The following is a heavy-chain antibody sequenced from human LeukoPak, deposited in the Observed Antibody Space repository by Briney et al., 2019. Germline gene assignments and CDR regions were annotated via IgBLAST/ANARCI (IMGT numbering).Heavy chain of an antibody. CDR2: IWYDGSKK. J-gene: IGHJ3*02. CDR3: ARRVASTNDAFDI. V-gene: IGHV3-33*01. CDR1: GFTFSDYG. D-gene: IGHD3-3*02. Sequence: GRSLRHSCAASGFTFSDYGIHRVRQAPGQGLEWVALIWYDGSKKYYADSVKGRFTISRDNTKNTLYLQLNSLRADDTAVYYCARRVASTNDAFDIWGQGTMVTVSS.